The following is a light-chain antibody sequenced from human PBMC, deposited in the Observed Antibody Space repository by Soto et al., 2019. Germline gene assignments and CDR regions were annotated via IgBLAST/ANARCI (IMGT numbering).Light chain of an antibody. V-gene: IGKV4-1*01. J-gene: IGKJ2*01. CDR2: WAA. Sequence: DIVMTQSPDSLAVSLGERATINCTSSQSVLYSSHNKNYLGWYQQKPGQTPKLLIYWAATRDSGFPDRFSGRGSGTDFTLTVSCRQAEDVAVYYCQKYYIPPYTWGQGTRLDI. CDR3: QKYYIPPYT. CDR1: QSVLYSSHNKNY.